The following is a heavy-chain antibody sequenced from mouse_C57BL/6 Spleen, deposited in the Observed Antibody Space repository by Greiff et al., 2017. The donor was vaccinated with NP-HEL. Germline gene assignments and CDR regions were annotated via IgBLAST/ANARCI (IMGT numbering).Heavy chain of an antibody. J-gene: IGHJ2*01. D-gene: IGHD1-1*01. Sequence: VQLQQSDAELVKPGASVKISCKVSGYTFTDHTIHWMKQRPEQGLEWIGYIYPRDGSTKYNEKFKGKATLTADKSSSTAYMQLNSLTSDDSAVYFFASCDYGSLYYFDYWGQGTTLTVSS. CDR2: IYPRDGST. CDR1: GYTFTDHT. V-gene: IGHV1-78*01. CDR3: ASCDYGSLYYFDY.